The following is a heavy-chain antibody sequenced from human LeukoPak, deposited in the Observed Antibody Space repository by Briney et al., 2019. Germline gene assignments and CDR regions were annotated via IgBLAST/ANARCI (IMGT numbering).Heavy chain of an antibody. CDR3: AREKRYYVCSGSYGVYYYYYGMDV. Sequence: SETLSFTCAVYAGSFSCYYWSWIRQPQGQGLEWSGEINHSGSTNYNPSLKSRVTISVDTFKNKFSMKMSSVTAADKAVYYCAREKRYYVCSGSYGVYYYYYGMDVWGQGTTVTVSS. CDR2: INHSGST. CDR1: AGSFSCYY. V-gene: IGHV4-34*01. J-gene: IGHJ6*02. D-gene: IGHD3-10*02.